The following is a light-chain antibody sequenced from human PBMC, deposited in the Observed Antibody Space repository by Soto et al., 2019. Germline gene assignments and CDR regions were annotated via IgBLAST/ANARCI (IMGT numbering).Light chain of an antibody. CDR2: LNSDGSH. CDR1: SGHSSYA. J-gene: IGLJ2*01. CDR3: QTWDTAINVI. V-gene: IGLV4-69*01. Sequence: QSVLTQSPSASASLGASVKLTYTLSSGHSSYAIAWHQQQPEKGPRYLMKLNSDGSHSKGDGIPDRFSGSSSGAERYLTISSLQSEDEADYYCQTWDTAINVIFGGGTKLTVL.